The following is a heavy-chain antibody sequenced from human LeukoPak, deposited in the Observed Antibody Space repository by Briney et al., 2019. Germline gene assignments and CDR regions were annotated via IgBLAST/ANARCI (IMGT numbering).Heavy chain of an antibody. J-gene: IGHJ4*02. CDR1: GYTFTSYY. Sequence: GASVKVSCKASGYTFTSYYLHWVRQAPGQGLEWMSIINPSGASTSYEQKFQGRVTMTIDTSTSRVYMELSSLRSEDTAVYYCARGIVTAAGTGGWYFDYWGQGTLVTVSS. CDR3: ARGIVTAAGTGGWYFDY. V-gene: IGHV1-46*01. D-gene: IGHD6-13*01. CDR2: INPSGAST.